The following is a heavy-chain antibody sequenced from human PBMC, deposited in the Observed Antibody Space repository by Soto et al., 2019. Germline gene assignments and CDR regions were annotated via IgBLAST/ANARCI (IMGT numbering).Heavy chain of an antibody. CDR1: GGSISSYY. V-gene: IGHV4-59*08. CDR2: IYYSGST. J-gene: IGHJ5*02. Sequence: SETLSLTCTVSGGSISSYYWSWIRQPPGKGLEWIGYIYYSGSTNYNPSLKSRVTISVDTSKNQFSLKLSSVTAADTAVYYCARQKLSRNWFDPWGQGTLVTVSS. D-gene: IGHD2-15*01. CDR3: ARQKLSRNWFDP.